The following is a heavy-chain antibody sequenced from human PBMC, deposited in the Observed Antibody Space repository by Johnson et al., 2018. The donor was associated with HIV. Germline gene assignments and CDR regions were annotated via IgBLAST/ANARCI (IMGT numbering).Heavy chain of an antibody. J-gene: IGHJ3*02. CDR2: ISYDGSEK. CDR1: GFTFSNYW. D-gene: IGHD1-1*01. V-gene: IGHV3-7*03. Sequence: VQLVESGGGLVQPGGSLRLSCAASGFTFSNYWMSWVRQAPAKGLEWVAAISYDGSEKYYVDSVKGRFTISRDNAKNSLYLQMNSLRVEDTAVYYCARRSGYAFDIWGQGTMVTVSS. CDR3: ARRSGYAFDI.